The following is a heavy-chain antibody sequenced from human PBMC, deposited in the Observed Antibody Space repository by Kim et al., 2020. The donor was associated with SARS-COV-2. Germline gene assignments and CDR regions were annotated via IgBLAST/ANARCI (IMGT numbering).Heavy chain of an antibody. Sequence: GGSLRLSCAASGFTLTWYWMSWIRQAPGKGLEWVAHIKQDGSVVDYVDSVKGRFTISRDNAKNSVYLQMSSLTAEDTAVYYCVRDGWASLSDYWGQGTLVTVSS. V-gene: IGHV3-7*03. CDR3: VRDGWASLSDY. CDR2: IKQDGSVV. D-gene: IGHD1-26*01. J-gene: IGHJ4*02. CDR1: GFTLTWYW.